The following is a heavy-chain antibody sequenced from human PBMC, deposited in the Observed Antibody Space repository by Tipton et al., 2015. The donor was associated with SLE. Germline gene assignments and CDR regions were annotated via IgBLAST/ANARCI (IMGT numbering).Heavy chain of an antibody. CDR2: IKQDGSEK. CDR1: GFTFSDYY. V-gene: IGHV3-7*04. J-gene: IGHJ4*02. CDR3: ARAGSAYYFDY. Sequence: GSLRLSCAASGFTFSDYYMSWVRQAPGKGLEWVVNIKQDGSEKYYVDSVKGRFTISRDNAKNSLYLQMNSLRAEDTALYYCARAGSAYYFDYWGQGTLVTVSS. D-gene: IGHD3-10*01.